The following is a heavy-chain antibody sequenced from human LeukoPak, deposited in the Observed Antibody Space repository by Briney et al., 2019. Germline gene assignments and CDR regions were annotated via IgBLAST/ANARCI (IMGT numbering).Heavy chain of an antibody. Sequence: GGSLRLSCAASGFTFSSYSMNWVRQAPGKGLEWVSSISSSRTYIYYADSVKGRFTISRDNAKNSIYLQMNSLRAEDTAVYFCARGGYYDSSGHDYWGQGTLVTVSS. J-gene: IGHJ4*02. CDR2: ISSSRTYI. V-gene: IGHV3-21*01. D-gene: IGHD3-22*01. CDR3: ARGGYYDSSGHDY. CDR1: GFTFSSYS.